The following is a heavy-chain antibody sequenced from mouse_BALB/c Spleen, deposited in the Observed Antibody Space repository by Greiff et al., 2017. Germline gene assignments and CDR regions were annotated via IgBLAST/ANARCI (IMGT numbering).Heavy chain of an antibody. J-gene: IGHJ3*01. CDR3: ARSGDWGFAY. V-gene: IGHV1-54*01. CDR2: INPGSGGT. CDR1: GYAFTNYL. Sequence: QVQLQQSGAELVRPGTSVKVSCKASGYAFTNYLIEWVKQRPGQGLEWIGVINPGSGGTNYNEKFKGKATLTADKSSSTAYMQLSSLTSDDSAVYFCARSGDWGFAYWGQGTLVTVSA. D-gene: IGHD4-1*01.